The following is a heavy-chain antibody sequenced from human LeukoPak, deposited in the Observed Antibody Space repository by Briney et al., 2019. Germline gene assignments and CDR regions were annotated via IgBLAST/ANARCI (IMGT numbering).Heavy chain of an antibody. J-gene: IGHJ3*02. CDR3: ARGRDGYNFGAFDI. V-gene: IGHV3-11*04. Sequence: GGSLRLSCAASGFTFTDYYMSWIRQAPGKGLEWVSYISNSGSSTYYADSVKGRFTISRDIAKNSLYLQMNSLRAEDTAVYSCARGRDGYNFGAFDIWGQGTMVTVSS. CDR1: GFTFTDYY. CDR2: ISNSGSST. D-gene: IGHD5-24*01.